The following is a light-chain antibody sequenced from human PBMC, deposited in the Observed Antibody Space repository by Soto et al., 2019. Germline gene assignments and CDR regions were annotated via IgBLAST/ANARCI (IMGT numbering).Light chain of an antibody. Sequence: ELVLTQSPATLSLSPGERATLSCRASPSVSSSLAWYQQKPGQAPRLLIYDASKRATGIPARFSGSGSGTDFTLTISSLEPEDFVVYYCQQRSNWGLTFGPGTKVDIK. CDR3: QQRSNWGLT. J-gene: IGKJ3*01. CDR2: DAS. V-gene: IGKV3-11*01. CDR1: PSVSSS.